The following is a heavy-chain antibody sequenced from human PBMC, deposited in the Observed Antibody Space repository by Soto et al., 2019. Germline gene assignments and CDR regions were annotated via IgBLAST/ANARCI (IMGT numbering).Heavy chain of an antibody. CDR1: GYTFTSFG. Sequence: ASLKVSCKASGYTFTSFGISWVRQAPGQGLEWMGWINAGNGNTKYSQKFQGRVTITRDTSASTAYMELSSLRSEDTAVYYCARSDGPLGDYWGQGTLVTVSS. J-gene: IGHJ4*02. V-gene: IGHV1-3*01. CDR3: ARSDGPLGDY. CDR2: INAGNGNT. D-gene: IGHD4-17*01.